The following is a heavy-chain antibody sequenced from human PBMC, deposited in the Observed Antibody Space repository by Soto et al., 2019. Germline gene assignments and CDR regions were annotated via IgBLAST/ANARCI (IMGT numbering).Heavy chain of an antibody. CDR3: ARRNILTGYWVY. Sequence: GASVKPLSKARGVTCTKNGVVGVRQANGQGLERMVRLNPNNGNTGFAQKFQGRVTMTRNTSISTAYMELSSLRSEDTAVYYCARRNILTGYWVYWGQGTLVTVSS. D-gene: IGHD3-9*01. V-gene: IGHV1-8*01. J-gene: IGHJ4*02. CDR1: GVTCTKNG. CDR2: LNPNNGNT.